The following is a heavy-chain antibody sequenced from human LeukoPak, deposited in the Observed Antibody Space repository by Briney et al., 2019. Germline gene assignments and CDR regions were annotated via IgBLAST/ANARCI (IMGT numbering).Heavy chain of an antibody. D-gene: IGHD2-2*01. J-gene: IGHJ3*02. CDR3: ARRPYCSSTSCYHGAFDI. Sequence: GASVKVSCKASGGTFSSYPISWVRQAPGQGLEWMGGIIPIFGSANYAQKFQGRVTITADESTSTAYMELSSLRSEDTAVYYCARRPYCSSTSCYHGAFDIWGQGTMVTVSS. CDR2: IIPIFGSA. V-gene: IGHV1-69*13. CDR1: GGTFSSYP.